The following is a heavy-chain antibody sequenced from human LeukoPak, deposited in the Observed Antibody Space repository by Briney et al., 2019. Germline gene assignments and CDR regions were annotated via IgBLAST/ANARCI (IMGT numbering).Heavy chain of an antibody. D-gene: IGHD6-13*01. CDR2: ISGSGGST. J-gene: IGHJ1*01. CDR1: GFTFSSYA. Sequence: PGGSLRLSCAASGFTFSSYAMSWVRQAPGKGLEWVSAISGSGGSTYYADSVKGRFTISRDNSKNTLHLQMNSLRAEDTAVYYCAKEPWGSSSWLTFQHWGQGTLVTVSS. CDR3: AKEPWGSSSWLTFQH. V-gene: IGHV3-23*01.